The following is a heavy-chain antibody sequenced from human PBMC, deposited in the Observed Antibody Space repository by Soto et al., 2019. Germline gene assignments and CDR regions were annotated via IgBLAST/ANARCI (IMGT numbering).Heavy chain of an antibody. CDR1: GFTFSSYW. CDR2: INSDGSST. Sequence: EVQLVESGGGLVQPGESLRLSCAASGFTFSSYWMHWVRQAPGKGLVWVSRINSDGSSTSYAGSVKGRFTISRDNAKNTRYLKMNRLRAEDTAVYYCVRTSLVVAAATREDYWGQGTLVTVSS. J-gene: IGHJ4*02. D-gene: IGHD2-15*01. V-gene: IGHV3-74*01. CDR3: VRTSLVVAAATREDY.